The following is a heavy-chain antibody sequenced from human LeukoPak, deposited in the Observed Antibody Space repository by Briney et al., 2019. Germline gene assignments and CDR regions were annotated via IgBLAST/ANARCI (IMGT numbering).Heavy chain of an antibody. CDR3: ARVTGYMIEDYFDY. V-gene: IGHV4-61*02. CDR2: IYTSGST. D-gene: IGHD3-22*01. J-gene: IGHJ4*02. Sequence: NASQTLSLTCTVSGGSISSGSYYWSWIRQPAGKGLEWIGRIYTSGSTNYNPSLKSRVTISVDTSKNQFSLRLSSMTAADTAVYYCARVTGYMIEDYFDYWGQGTLVTVSS. CDR1: GGSISSGSYY.